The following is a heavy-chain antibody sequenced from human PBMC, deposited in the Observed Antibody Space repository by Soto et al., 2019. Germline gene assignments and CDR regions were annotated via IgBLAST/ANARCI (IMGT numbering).Heavy chain of an antibody. CDR1: GGTFSSYA. CDR2: IIPIFGTA. V-gene: IGHV1-69*13. Sequence: AVKVSCEASGGTFSSYAISGVRQAPGQGLEWMGGIIPIFGTANYAQKFQGRVTITADESTSTAYMELSSLRSEDTAVYYCARDGYCSSTSCYTFRWFDPSGQGTLVTVSS. D-gene: IGHD2-2*02. CDR3: ARDGYCSSTSCYTFRWFDP. J-gene: IGHJ5*02.